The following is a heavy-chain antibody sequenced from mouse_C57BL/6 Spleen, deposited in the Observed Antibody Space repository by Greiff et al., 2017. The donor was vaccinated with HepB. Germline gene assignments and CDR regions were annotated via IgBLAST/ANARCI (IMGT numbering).Heavy chain of an antibody. CDR3: ANGFTTVVEDWYFDV. CDR2: IYPRDGST. V-gene: IGHV1-78*01. Sequence: QVQLKQSDAELVKPGASVKISCKVSGYTFTDHTIHWMKQMPEQGLKWIGYIYPRDGSTKYNEKFKGKATLTADKSSSTAYMQLNSLTSEDSAVYFCANGFTTVVEDWYFDVWGTGTTVTVSS. D-gene: IGHD1-1*01. J-gene: IGHJ1*03. CDR1: GYTFTDHT.